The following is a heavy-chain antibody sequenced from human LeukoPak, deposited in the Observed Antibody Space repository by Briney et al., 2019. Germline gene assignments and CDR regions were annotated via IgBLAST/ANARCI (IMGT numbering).Heavy chain of an antibody. D-gene: IGHD7-27*01. J-gene: IGHJ4*02. V-gene: IGHV1-8*01. CDR2: MNLNRGNT. Sequence: ASVKLSCKASGYTFTSYDINLVRLPTGQGLGWEGGMNLNRGNTGNAHEFSGRVTITRTTSISKAYMELHSLRSEDTAVYCCTRGRWGFDYWGQGTLVTVSS. CDR3: TRGRWGFDY. CDR1: GYTFTSYD.